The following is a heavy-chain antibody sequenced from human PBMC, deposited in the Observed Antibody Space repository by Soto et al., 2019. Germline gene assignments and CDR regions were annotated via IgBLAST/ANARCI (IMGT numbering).Heavy chain of an antibody. CDR2: ISYDGSNK. J-gene: IGHJ4*02. V-gene: IGHV3-30-3*01. CDR3: ARDTGDY. Sequence: GGSLRLSCAASGFPFSSYAMHWVRQAPGKGLEWVAVISYDGSNKYYADSVKGRFTISRDNSKNTLYLQMNSLRAEDTAVYYCARDTGDYWGQGTLVTVSS. CDR1: GFPFSSYA.